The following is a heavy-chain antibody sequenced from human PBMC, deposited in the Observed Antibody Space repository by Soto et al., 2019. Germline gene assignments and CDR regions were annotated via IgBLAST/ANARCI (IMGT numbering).Heavy chain of an antibody. Sequence: QVQLVESGGGLVKPGGSLRLSCAASGFTFSDYYMTWIRQAPGKGLEWVSYISSSGSGIYYPDSLKGRFTISRDNAKKSLYLQMSSLRAEDTAMYYCARAYSDAFDIWGQGTMVTVSS. V-gene: IGHV3-11*01. D-gene: IGHD2-15*01. J-gene: IGHJ3*02. CDR1: GFTFSDYY. CDR2: ISSSGSGI. CDR3: ARAYSDAFDI.